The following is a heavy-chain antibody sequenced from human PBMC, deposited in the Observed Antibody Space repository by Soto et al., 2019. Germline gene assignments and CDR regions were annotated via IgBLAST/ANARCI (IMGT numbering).Heavy chain of an antibody. Sequence: GGSLRLSCAASGFTFSSYAMSWVRQAPGKGLEWVSAISGSGGSTYYADSVKGRFTISRDNSKNTLYLQMNSLRAEDTAVYYCARAQRSLGLFRNYYYYGMDVWGQGTTVTVSS. CDR3: ARAQRSLGLFRNYYYYGMDV. CDR1: GFTFSSYA. V-gene: IGHV3-23*01. CDR2: ISGSGGST. D-gene: IGHD3-10*01. J-gene: IGHJ6*02.